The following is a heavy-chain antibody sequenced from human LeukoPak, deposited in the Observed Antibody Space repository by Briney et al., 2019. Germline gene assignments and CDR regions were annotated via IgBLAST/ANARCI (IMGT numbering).Heavy chain of an antibody. CDR1: GFPFSSYT. D-gene: IGHD3-22*01. CDR2: ITSSGAYI. CDR3: ARALAFDSSGYSACPN. V-gene: IGHV3-21*01. Sequence: PGGSLRLSCADSGFPFSSYTMNWVRQAPGKGLELVSSITSSGAYIYYSDSVKGRFTISRDNANNSLYLQMHSLGAEDTAVYYCARALAFDSSGYSACPNWGQGTLVTVSS. J-gene: IGHJ4*02.